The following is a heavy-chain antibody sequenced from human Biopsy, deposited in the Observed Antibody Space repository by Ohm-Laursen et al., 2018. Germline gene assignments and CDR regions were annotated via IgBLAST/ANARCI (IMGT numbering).Heavy chain of an antibody. D-gene: IGHD1-1*01. CDR1: GGSITDDY. CDR2: ISKGGDI. CDR3: ARLYRLDDYWNDDPPDAFDV. J-gene: IGHJ3*01. V-gene: IGHV4-59*01. Sequence: GTLSLTCTVSGGSITDDYWSWIRQSPGKGLEGIGFISKGGDITYNPSLRGRVAISVDTSKNQFSLKLSSVTAADTAIFFCARLYRLDDYWNDDPPDAFDVWGQGTRVTVSS.